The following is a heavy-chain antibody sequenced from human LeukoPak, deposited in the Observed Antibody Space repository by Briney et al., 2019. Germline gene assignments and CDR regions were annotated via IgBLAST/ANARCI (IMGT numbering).Heavy chain of an antibody. CDR3: ARAPLGGSSWYLDYYYYGMDV. D-gene: IGHD6-13*01. CDR2: INHSGST. J-gene: IGHJ6*02. V-gene: IGHV4-34*01. Sequence: SETLSLTCAVYGGSFSGYYWSWIRQPPGNGHDWLGEINHSGSTNYNPSLKSRVTISVDTSKNQFSLKLSSVTAADTAVYYCARAPLGGSSWYLDYYYYGMDVWGQGTTVTVSS. CDR1: GGSFSGYY.